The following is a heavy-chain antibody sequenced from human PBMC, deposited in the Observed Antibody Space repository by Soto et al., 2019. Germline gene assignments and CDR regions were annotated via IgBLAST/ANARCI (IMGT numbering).Heavy chain of an antibody. J-gene: IGHJ4*01. CDR1: GYSFTDYY. CDR3: ATWVDTATIEGFDY. D-gene: IGHD5-18*01. V-gene: IGHV1-2*02. CDR2: ITPKYGGT. Sequence: QVQLVQSGAEVKKPGASVKVSCKASGYSFTDYYLHWVRQAPGQGLEWMGWITPKYGGTHYAQKFQDRVNMTRDTSISTAYMEVGRLKSDDTAVYYCATWVDTATIEGFDYWGHGTLVTVSS.